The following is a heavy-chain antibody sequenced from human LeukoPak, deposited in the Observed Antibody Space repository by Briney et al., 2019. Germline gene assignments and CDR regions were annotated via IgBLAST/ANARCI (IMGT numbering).Heavy chain of an antibody. D-gene: IGHD2-21*01. Sequence: GGSLRLSCAASGFTFSTYWMNWVRQAPGKGLEGVANIRPDGSEKLYVDSVKGRFTISRDNAKNSLYLQMNSPRAEDTAVYYCAREHRSFHYWGQGTLVTVSS. CDR1: GFTFSTYW. V-gene: IGHV3-7*01. J-gene: IGHJ4*02. CDR2: IRPDGSEK. CDR3: AREHRSFHY.